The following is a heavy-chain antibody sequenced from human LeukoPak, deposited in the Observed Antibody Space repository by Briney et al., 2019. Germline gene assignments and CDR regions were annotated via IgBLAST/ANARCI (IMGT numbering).Heavy chain of an antibody. V-gene: IGHV3-74*01. CDR2: INSDGSST. CDR1: GFTFSSYW. D-gene: IGHD3-10*01. J-gene: IGHJ4*02. Sequence: GGSLRLSCAASGFTFSSYWMHWVRQAPGKGLVWVSRINSDGSSTSYADSVKGRFTISRDNAKNTLYLQMNSLRAEDTAVYYCARGDQGSGSYSLWESLFNFDYWGQGTLVTVSS. CDR3: ARGDQGSGSYSLWESLFNFDY.